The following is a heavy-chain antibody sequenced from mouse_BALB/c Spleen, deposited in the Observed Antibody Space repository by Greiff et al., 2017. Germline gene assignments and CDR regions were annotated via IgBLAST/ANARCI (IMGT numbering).Heavy chain of an antibody. V-gene: IGHV5-17*02. CDR3: ARSGYGILFAY. J-gene: IGHJ3*01. Sequence: EVKLMESGGGLVQPGGSRKLSCAASGFTFSSFGMHWVRQAPEKGLEWVAYISSGSSTIYYADTVKGRFTISRDNPKNTLFLQMTSLRSEDTAMYYCARSGYGILFAYWGQGTLVTVSA. CDR2: ISSGSSTI. CDR1: GFTFSSFG. D-gene: IGHD2-10*02.